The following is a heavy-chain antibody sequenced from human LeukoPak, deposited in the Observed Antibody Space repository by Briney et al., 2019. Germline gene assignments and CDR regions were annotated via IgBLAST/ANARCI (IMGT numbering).Heavy chain of an antibody. J-gene: IGHJ4*02. Sequence: ASVKVSCTASGYNFNSFGISWVRQAPGHGLEWMGWISAYTGNTDYAQKFQDRFTMTTDTSTNTAYMELRSLTSDDTSVFYCARDPGPYSSTSGLDYWGQGTLVTVSS. CDR1: GYNFNSFG. D-gene: IGHD6-6*01. V-gene: IGHV1-18*01. CDR2: ISAYTGNT. CDR3: ARDPGPYSSTSGLDY.